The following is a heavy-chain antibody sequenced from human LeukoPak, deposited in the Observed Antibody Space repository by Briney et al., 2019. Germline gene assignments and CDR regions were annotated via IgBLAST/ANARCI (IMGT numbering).Heavy chain of an antibody. CDR2: ISGSGGST. V-gene: IGHV3-23*01. CDR1: GFTFSSYA. Sequence: AGGSLRLSCAASGFTFSSYAMSWVRQAPGKGLEWVSAISGSGGSTYYADSVKGRFTISRDNSKNTLYLQMNSLRAEDTAVYYCAKDSTLSLDYYYYYMDVWGKGTTVTVSS. CDR3: AKDSTLSLDYYYYYMDV. D-gene: IGHD3-3*02. J-gene: IGHJ6*03.